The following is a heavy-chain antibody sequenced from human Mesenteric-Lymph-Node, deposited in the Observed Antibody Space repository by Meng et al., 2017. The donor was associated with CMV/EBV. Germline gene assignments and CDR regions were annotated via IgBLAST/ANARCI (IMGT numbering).Heavy chain of an antibody. V-gene: IGHV4-59*01. Sequence: GSLRLSCTVSGGSITRYYWNWIRQPPGKGLEWIGYIYYSGSTNYNPPLKSRVTISVDTSKTQFSLTLNSVIAADTAVYYCAREGACSSTSCYLDRYWFDHWGQGTLVTVSS. CDR3: AREGACSSTSCYLDRYWFDH. J-gene: IGHJ5*02. D-gene: IGHD2-2*01. CDR1: GGSITRYY. CDR2: IYYSGST.